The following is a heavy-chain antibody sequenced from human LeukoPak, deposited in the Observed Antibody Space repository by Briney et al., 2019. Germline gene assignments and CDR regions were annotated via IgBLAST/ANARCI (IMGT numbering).Heavy chain of an antibody. D-gene: IGHD2-21*02. CDR1: VYTFTSYD. CDR3: ARTPPKGDIDS. J-gene: IGHJ4*02. V-gene: IGHV1-8*01. CDR2: MSPNSGHT. Sequence: GASVKVSFKASVYTFTSYDINWVRQATGQGLEWMGWMSPNSGHTGYAQKFQGRVTFTTSTSISTAYMELNSLRPEDTAVYYCARTPPKGDIDSWGPGTLVTVSS.